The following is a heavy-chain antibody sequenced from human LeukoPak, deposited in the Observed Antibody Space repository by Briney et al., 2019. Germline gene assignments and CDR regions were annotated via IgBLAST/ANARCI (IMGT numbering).Heavy chain of an antibody. J-gene: IGHJ4*02. Sequence: SETLSLTCTVSGGSISSSSYYWGWIRQPPGKGLEWIGYIYYSGSTNYNPSLKSRVTISVDTSKNQFSLKLSSVTAADTAVYYCARHAPRGEAARLGYFDYWGQGTLVTVSS. CDR3: ARHAPRGEAARLGYFDY. V-gene: IGHV4-61*05. CDR1: GGSISSSSYY. CDR2: IYYSGST. D-gene: IGHD6-6*01.